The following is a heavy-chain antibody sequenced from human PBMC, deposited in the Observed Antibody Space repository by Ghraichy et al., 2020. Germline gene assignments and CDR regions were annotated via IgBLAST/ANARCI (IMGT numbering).Heavy chain of an antibody. CDR3: VKGGYCSGTRCGNFDY. CDR1: GFSFSIYA. V-gene: IGHV3-64D*06. Sequence: GGSLRLSCSASGFSFSIYAMHWVRQAPGKGLEYVSAISSNGGSNGGSTFYADSVKGRFAISRDNSKNTVHLQMSSLRAEDTAVYYCVKGGYCSGTRCGNFDYWGQGTLVTVSP. CDR2: ISSNGGSNGGST. J-gene: IGHJ4*02. D-gene: IGHD2-2*01.